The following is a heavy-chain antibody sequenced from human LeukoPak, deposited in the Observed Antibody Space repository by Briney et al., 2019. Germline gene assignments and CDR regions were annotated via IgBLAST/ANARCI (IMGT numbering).Heavy chain of an antibody. Sequence: GGSLRLSCAASGFTFSSYGMSWVRQAPGKGLEWVSAISGSGGSTYYADSVKGRFTISRDNSKNTLYLQVDSLRAEDTAVYYCAKGSDIVVVPAAMDYYYYYMDVWGKGTTVTISS. J-gene: IGHJ6*03. CDR3: AKGSDIVVVPAAMDYYYYYMDV. CDR2: ISGSGGST. CDR1: GFTFSSYG. V-gene: IGHV3-23*01. D-gene: IGHD2-2*01.